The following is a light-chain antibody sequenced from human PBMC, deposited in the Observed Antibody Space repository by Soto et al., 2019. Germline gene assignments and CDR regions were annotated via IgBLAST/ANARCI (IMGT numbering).Light chain of an antibody. CDR3: QHRASVVS. CDR2: DTF. V-gene: IGKV3-11*01. Sequence: EIVLTQSPATLSLSPGDRATLSCRASQSVSNYLAWYQQKPGQVPKLLIYDTFHRAPGIPARFSGSGFGTDFPLTISSLESDGFAVYYCQHRASVVSFGGGTKMEIK. J-gene: IGKJ4*01. CDR1: QSVSNY.